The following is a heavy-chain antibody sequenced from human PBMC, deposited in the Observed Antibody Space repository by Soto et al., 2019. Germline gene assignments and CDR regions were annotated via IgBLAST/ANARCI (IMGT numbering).Heavy chain of an antibody. Sequence: GGSLRLSCAASGFTFSSYSMNWVRQAPGKGLEWVSYISSSSSTIYYADSVKGRFTISRDNAKNSLYLQMNSLRAEDTAVYYCARDVTGRSSWSAEYFQHWGQGTLVTVSS. CDR3: ARDVTGRSSWSAEYFQH. J-gene: IGHJ1*01. CDR2: ISSSSSTI. V-gene: IGHV3-48*01. CDR1: GFTFSSYS. D-gene: IGHD6-13*01.